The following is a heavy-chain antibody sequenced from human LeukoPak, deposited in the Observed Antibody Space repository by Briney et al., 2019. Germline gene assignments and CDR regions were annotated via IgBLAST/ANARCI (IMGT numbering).Heavy chain of an antibody. CDR3: AREGATDYYFDY. D-gene: IGHD4-4*01. CDR2: ISAYNGNT. CDR1: GYTFTSYG. J-gene: IGHJ4*02. Sequence: ASVKVSCKASGYTFTSYGISWVRQAPGQGLEWMGWISAYNGNTNYAQKLQSRVTMTTDTSTNTAYMELRSLRSDDTAVYYCAREGATDYYFDYWGQGTLVTVSS. V-gene: IGHV1-18*01.